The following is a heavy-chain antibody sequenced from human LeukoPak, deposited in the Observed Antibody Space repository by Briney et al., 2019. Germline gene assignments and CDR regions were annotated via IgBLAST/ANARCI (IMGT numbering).Heavy chain of an antibody. CDR2: MNPNSGNT. Sequence: GASVKVSCKTSGYTFTSYDINWVRQATGQGLEWMGWMNPNSGNTGYAQKFQGRVTMTRNTSISTAYMELSSLRSEDTAVYYCARSPPLIYCGGDCYSFDYWGRGTLVTVSS. D-gene: IGHD2-21*02. J-gene: IGHJ4*02. CDR3: ARSPPLIYCGGDCYSFDY. V-gene: IGHV1-8*01. CDR1: GYTFTSYD.